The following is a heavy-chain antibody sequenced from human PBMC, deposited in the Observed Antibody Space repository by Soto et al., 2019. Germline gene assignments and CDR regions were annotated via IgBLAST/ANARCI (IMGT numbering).Heavy chain of an antibody. D-gene: IGHD6-19*01. Sequence: GGSLRLSCAASGFTFSSYDMHWVRQATGKGLEWVSAIGTAGDTYYPGSVKGGFTISRENAKNSLYLQMNSLRAEDTAVYYCARQSVAGTPYYYYGMDVWGQGTTVTVSS. CDR2: IGTAGDT. V-gene: IGHV3-13*01. CDR1: GFTFSSYD. CDR3: ARQSVAGTPYYYYGMDV. J-gene: IGHJ6*02.